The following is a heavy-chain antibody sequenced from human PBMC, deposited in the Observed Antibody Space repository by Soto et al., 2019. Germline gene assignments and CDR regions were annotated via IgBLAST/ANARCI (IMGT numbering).Heavy chain of an antibody. Sequence: PSETLSLTCTFSGCSISSGDYYLSWIRQPPGKGLEWIGYIYYSGSTYYNPSLKSRVTISVDTSKNQFSLKLSSVTAADTAVYYCAREYNWNRHFDYWGQGTLVTVSS. D-gene: IGHD1-20*01. J-gene: IGHJ4*02. CDR1: GCSISSGDYY. V-gene: IGHV4-30-4*01. CDR3: AREYNWNRHFDY. CDR2: IYYSGST.